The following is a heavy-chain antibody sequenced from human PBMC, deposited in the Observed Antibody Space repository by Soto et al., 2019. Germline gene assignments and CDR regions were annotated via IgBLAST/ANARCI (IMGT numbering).Heavy chain of an antibody. Sequence: SETLSLTCGVYGASFTSNYWSWVRQPPAKGLEWIGEINHNGLTNYNPSLKSRVTISVDTSKNQFSLKLTSVTAADTVVYYCASARWDYWGQGTLVTVSS. CDR2: INHNGLT. CDR1: GASFTSNY. CDR3: ASARWDY. V-gene: IGHV4-34*01. J-gene: IGHJ4*02. D-gene: IGHD2-15*01.